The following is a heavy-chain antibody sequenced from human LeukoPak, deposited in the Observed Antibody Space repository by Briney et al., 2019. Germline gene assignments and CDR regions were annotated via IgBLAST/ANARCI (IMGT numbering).Heavy chain of an antibody. CDR3: AKQDSSAYYYYDY. J-gene: IGHJ4*02. CDR2: ISYDGSNK. CDR1: GFTFSSYA. Sequence: GGSLRLSCAASGFTFSSYAMHWVRQAPGKGLEWVAVISYDGSNKYYADSVKGRFTISRDNSKNTLYLQMNSLRAEDTAVYYCAKQDSSAYYYYDYWGQGTLVTVSS. V-gene: IGHV3-30-3*02. D-gene: IGHD3-22*01.